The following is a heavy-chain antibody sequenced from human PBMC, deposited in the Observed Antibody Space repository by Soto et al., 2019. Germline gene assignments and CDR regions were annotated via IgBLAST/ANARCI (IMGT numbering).Heavy chain of an antibody. CDR1: GFTFSGYE. CDR3: APHVDTAMVDFDY. Sequence: PGGSLRLSCAASGFTFSGYEMNWVRQAPGKGLEWVSYISSSGSTIYYADSVKGRFTISRDNAKNSLYLQMNSLRASDTAVYYCAPHVDTAMVDFDYWGQGT. CDR2: ISSSGSTI. J-gene: IGHJ4*02. D-gene: IGHD5-18*01. V-gene: IGHV3-48*03.